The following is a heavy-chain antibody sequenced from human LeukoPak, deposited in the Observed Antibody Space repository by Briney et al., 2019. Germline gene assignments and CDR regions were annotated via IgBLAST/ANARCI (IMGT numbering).Heavy chain of an antibody. V-gene: IGHV4-34*01. J-gene: IGHJ4*02. CDR2: INHSGST. CDR1: GGSFSGYY. CDR3: ARETVAGTFDY. Sequence: TTSETLSLTCAVYGGSFSGYYWSWLRQPPGKGLEWIGEINHSGSTNYNPSLKSRVTISVDTSKNQFSLKLSSVTAADTAVYYCARETVAGTFDYWGQGVPVTVSS. D-gene: IGHD6-19*01.